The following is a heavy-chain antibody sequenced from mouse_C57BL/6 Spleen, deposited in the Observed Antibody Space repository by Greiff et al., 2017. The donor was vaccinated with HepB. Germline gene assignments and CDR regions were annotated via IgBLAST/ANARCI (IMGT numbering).Heavy chain of an antibody. CDR3: ARVTTVVATDFDY. CDR2: INPNNGGT. J-gene: IGHJ2*01. Sequence: VQLQQSGPELVKPGASVKMSYKASGYTFTDYNMHWVKQSHGKSLEWIGYINPNNGGTSYNQKFKGKATLTVNKSSSTAYMELRSLTSEDSAVYYCARVTTVVATDFDYWGQGTTLTVSS. D-gene: IGHD1-1*01. CDR1: GYTFTDYN. V-gene: IGHV1-22*01.